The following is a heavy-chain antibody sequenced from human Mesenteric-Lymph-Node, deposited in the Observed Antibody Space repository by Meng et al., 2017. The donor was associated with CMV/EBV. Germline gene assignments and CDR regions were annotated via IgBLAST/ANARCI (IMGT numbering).Heavy chain of an antibody. D-gene: IGHD2-8*02. J-gene: IGHJ6*02. CDR3: AREGGGVAPGMDV. CDR1: GFTFSSYW. V-gene: IGHV3-74*01. CDR2: INSDGSST. Sequence: ETLSLTCAASGFTFSSYWMHWVRQAPGKGLVWVSRINSDGSSTSYADSVKGRFTISRDNAKNTLYLQMNSLRAEDTAVYYCAREGGGVAPGMDVWGQGTTVTVSS.